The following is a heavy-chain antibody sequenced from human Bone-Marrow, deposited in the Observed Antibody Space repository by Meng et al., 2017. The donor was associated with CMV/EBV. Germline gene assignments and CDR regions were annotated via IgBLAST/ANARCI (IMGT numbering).Heavy chain of an antibody. CDR2: INPNSGGT. D-gene: IGHD6-6*01. Sequence: ASVKVSCKASGYTFTGYYMHWVRQAPGQGLEWMGWINPNSGGTNYAQKFQGRVTMTRDTSISTAYMELSRLRSDDTAVYYCARDTPYSSSPAFDYWGQGTLATVSS. CDR1: GYTFTGYY. CDR3: ARDTPYSSSPAFDY. J-gene: IGHJ4*02. V-gene: IGHV1-2*02.